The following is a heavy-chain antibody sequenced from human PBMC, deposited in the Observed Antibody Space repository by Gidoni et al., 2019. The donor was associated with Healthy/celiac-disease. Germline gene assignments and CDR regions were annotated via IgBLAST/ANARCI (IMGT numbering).Heavy chain of an antibody. CDR2: IIPIFGTA. CDR3: ARGSPVPYYYYYYMDV. Sequence: PGQGLEWLGGIIPIFGTANYAQKFQGRVTITADESTSTAYMELSSLRSEDTAVYYCARGSPVPYYYYYYMDVWGKGTTVTVSS. D-gene: IGHD6-6*01. J-gene: IGHJ6*03. V-gene: IGHV1-69*01.